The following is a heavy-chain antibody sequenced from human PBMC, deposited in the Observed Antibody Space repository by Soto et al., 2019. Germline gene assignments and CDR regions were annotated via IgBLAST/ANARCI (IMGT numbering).Heavy chain of an antibody. CDR1: GGSISSYY. CDR3: ARGLRRQLLNWFDP. CDR2: IYYIGST. D-gene: IGHD2-2*01. V-gene: IGHV4-59*01. Sequence: SETLSLTCTVSGGSISSYYWSWIRQPPGKGLEWIGYIYYIGSTNYNPSLKSRVTISVDTSKNQFSLKLSSVAAADTAVYYCARGLRRQLLNWFDPWGQGTLVTVSS. J-gene: IGHJ5*02.